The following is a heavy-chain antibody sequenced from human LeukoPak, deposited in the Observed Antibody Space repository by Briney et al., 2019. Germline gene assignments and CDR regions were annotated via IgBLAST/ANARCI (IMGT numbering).Heavy chain of an antibody. V-gene: IGHV3-30*18. J-gene: IGHJ6*03. Sequence: PGGSLRLSCAASGFTFSSYGMHWVRQAPGKGLEWVAVISYDGSNKYYADSVKGRFTISRDNSKNTLYLQMNSLRAEDTAVYYCAKAGYYYDSRRWGSGYYYYYMDVWGKGTTVTVSS. CDR1: GFTFSSYG. CDR3: AKAGYYYDSRRWGSGYYYYYMDV. D-gene: IGHD3-22*01. CDR2: ISYDGSNK.